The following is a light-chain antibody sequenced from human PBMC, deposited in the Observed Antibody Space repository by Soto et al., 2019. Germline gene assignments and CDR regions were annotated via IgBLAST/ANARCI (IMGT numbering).Light chain of an antibody. V-gene: IGKV3-11*01. CDR1: QSVSNY. J-gene: IGKJ4*01. Sequence: EIVLTQSPATLSLSPGERATLSCRASQSVSNYLAWYQQKPGQAPRLLIYDASNRATGIPARFSGSGSETDFTLTISSLEPEDFAVYYCQHRINWPLTFGGGTKVDIK. CDR2: DAS. CDR3: QHRINWPLT.